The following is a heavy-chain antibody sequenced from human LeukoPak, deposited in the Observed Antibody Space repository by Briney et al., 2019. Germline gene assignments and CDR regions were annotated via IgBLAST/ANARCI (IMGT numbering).Heavy chain of an antibody. V-gene: IGHV3-7*02. CDR2: ISPDGSGE. CDR1: GFTFNQNW. J-gene: IGHJ3*01. CDR3: AVSGGSGFG. D-gene: IGHD3-10*01. Sequence: GGSLRLSCAASGFTFNQNWMNWVRQAPGKGLESVANISPDGSGEYYVDSVKGRFTISRDNAKNSVFLQMNSLRDEDTAVYYCAVSGGSGFGWGQGTMVSV.